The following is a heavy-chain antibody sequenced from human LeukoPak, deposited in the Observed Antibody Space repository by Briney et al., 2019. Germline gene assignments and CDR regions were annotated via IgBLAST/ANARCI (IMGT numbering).Heavy chain of an antibody. V-gene: IGHV4-34*01. D-gene: IGHD2-2*01. J-gene: IGHJ4*02. CDR3: ARRERPPAYRSTSWIDY. Sequence: SETLSLTCAVYGGSFSGYYWSWIRQPPGKGLEWIGEINHSGSTNYNPSLKSRVTISVDTSKNQFSLKLSSVTAADTAVYYCARRERPPAYRSTSWIDYWGQGTLVTVSS. CDR1: GGSFSGYY. CDR2: INHSGST.